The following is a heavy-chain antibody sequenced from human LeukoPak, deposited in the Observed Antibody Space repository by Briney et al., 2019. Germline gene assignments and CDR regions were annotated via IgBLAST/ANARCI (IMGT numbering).Heavy chain of an antibody. Sequence: GGSLSLSCAASGFTFSTYGMHWVRQAPGKGPEWVAVISNDGSNKYHAESVRGRFTISRDNSKNTLYLQMNSLRAEDTAVYYCAKDAGHCSGGSCYRQDYLGQGTLVTVSS. D-gene: IGHD2-15*01. CDR1: GFTFSTYG. J-gene: IGHJ4*02. V-gene: IGHV3-30*18. CDR3: AKDAGHCSGGSCYRQDY. CDR2: ISNDGSNK.